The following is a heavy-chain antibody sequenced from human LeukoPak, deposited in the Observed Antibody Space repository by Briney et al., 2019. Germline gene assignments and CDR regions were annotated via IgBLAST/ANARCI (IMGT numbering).Heavy chain of an antibody. V-gene: IGHV3-7*01. CDR1: AFTFSNCW. CDR2: INQDGGEK. J-gene: IGHJ4*02. Sequence: PGGSLRLSCVASAFTFSNCWMSWVRQTPGRGLEWVANINQDGGEKYYVDSVKGRFTISRDNAKNSLYLQMNSLRAEDTAVYYCARPPGVAAAGTSTLNYFDYWGQGTLVTVSS. D-gene: IGHD6-13*01. CDR3: ARPPGVAAAGTSTLNYFDY.